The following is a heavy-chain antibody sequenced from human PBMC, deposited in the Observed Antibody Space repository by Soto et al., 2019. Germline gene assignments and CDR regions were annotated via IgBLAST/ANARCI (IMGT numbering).Heavy chain of an antibody. CDR1: VYTFTSNG. CDR2: ISAYNGNT. CDR3: ARLENELEPPYY. J-gene: IGHJ4*02. V-gene: IGHV1-18*01. D-gene: IGHD1-1*01. Sequence: GASVKVSCKASVYTFTSNGISWVRQAPGQGLEWMGWISAYNGNTNYAQKLQGRVTMTTDTSTSTAYMELRSLRSDDTAVYYCARLENELEPPYYWGQGTLVTVSS.